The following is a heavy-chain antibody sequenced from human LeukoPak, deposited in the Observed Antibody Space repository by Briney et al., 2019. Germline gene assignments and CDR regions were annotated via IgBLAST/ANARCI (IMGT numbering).Heavy chain of an antibody. D-gene: IGHD6-19*01. CDR2: ISSSSSYI. Sequence: GGSLRLSCAASGFTFSTYTMNWVRQAPGKGLEWVSSISSSSSYIYYADSVKGRFTISRDNAKNSLYLQMNSLRVEDTAVYYCARAPTFSGWFDYWGQGTLVTVSS. CDR1: GFTFSTYT. J-gene: IGHJ4*02. CDR3: ARAPTFSGWFDY. V-gene: IGHV3-21*01.